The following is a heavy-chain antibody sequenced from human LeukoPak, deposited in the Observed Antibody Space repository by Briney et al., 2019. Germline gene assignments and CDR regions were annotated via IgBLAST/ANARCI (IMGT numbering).Heavy chain of an antibody. CDR2: IDWNDDK. V-gene: IGHV2-70*01. Sequence: LRLSCAASGFMFSSNWMSWIRQPPGKALEWLALIDWNDDKYYNTSLKTRLTISKDTSKNQVVLTMTNMDPVDTATYYCARFLYGDFTSYFDHWGQGTLVTVSS. D-gene: IGHD4-17*01. J-gene: IGHJ4*02. CDR1: GFMFSSNWM. CDR3: ARFLYGDFTSYFDH.